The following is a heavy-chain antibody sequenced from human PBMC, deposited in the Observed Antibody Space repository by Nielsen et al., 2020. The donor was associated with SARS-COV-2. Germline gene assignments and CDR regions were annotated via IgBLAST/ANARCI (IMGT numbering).Heavy chain of an antibody. V-gene: IGHV4-39*01. D-gene: IGHD3-16*02. CDR2: IYYSGST. CDR3: ARRAYVWGSYRYVPRFDY. J-gene: IGHJ4*02. Sequence: RQAPGKGLEWIGSIYYSGSTYYNPSLKSRVTISVDTSKNQFSLKLSSVTAADTAVYYCARRAYVWGSYRYVPRFDYWGQGTLVTVSS.